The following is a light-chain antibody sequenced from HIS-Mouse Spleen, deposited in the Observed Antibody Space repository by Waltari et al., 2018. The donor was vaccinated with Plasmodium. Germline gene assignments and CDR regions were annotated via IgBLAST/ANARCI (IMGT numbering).Light chain of an antibody. CDR1: QSVLYSPNNKNY. V-gene: IGKV4-1*01. J-gene: IGKJ4*01. Sequence: DILMTQSPDSLAVSLGARATINCKSSQSVLYSPNNKNYLAGYQQKPGQPPKLLIYWASTRESGVPDRFSGGGSGTDFTLTISSLQAEDVAVYYCQQYYSTPLTFGGGTKVEIK. CDR3: QQYYSTPLT. CDR2: WAS.